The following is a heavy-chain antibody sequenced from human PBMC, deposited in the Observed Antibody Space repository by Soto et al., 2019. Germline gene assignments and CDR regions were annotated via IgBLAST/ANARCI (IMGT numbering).Heavy chain of an antibody. V-gene: IGHV2-70*01. J-gene: IGHJ3*02. CDR2: IDWDDDK. D-gene: IGHD3-22*01. CDR1: GFSLSTSGMC. Sequence: SGPTLVNPTQTLTLTRTFSGFSLSTSGMCVSWIRQPPGKALEWLALIDWDDDKYYSTSLKTRLTISKDTSKNQVVLTMTNMDPVDTATYYCARMGYYYDSSGYYPGYVAFDIWGQGTMVTVSS. CDR3: ARMGYYYDSSGYYPGYVAFDI.